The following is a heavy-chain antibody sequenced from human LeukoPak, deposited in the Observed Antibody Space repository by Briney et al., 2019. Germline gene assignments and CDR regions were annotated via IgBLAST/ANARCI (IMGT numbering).Heavy chain of an antibody. V-gene: IGHV4-4*07. Sequence: SETLSLTCTVSGGSISSYYWSWIRQPAGKGLEWIGRMYTSGSTNYNPSLKSRVTMSVDTSKNQFSLKLSSVTAADTAVYYCARGSDIAAAGFSYYYYYMDVWGKGTTVTVSS. CDR3: ARGSDIAAAGFSYYYYYMDV. CDR1: GGSISSYY. D-gene: IGHD6-13*01. CDR2: MYTSGST. J-gene: IGHJ6*03.